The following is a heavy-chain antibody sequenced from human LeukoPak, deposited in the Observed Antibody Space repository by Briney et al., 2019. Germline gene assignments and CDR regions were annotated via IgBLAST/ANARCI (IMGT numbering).Heavy chain of an antibody. CDR2: IYYSGST. CDR3: ARLSGYYTPFDY. V-gene: IGHV4-39*01. J-gene: IGHJ4*02. CDR1: GGSISSSSYY. D-gene: IGHD3/OR15-3a*01. Sequence: SETLSLTCTASGGSISSSSYYWGWIRQPPGKGLEWIGSIYYSGSTYYNPSLKSRVTISVDTSKNQFSLKLSSVTAADTAVYYCARLSGYYTPFDYWGQGTLVTVSS.